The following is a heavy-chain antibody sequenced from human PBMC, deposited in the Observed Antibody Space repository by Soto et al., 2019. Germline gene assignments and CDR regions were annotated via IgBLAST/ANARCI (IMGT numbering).Heavy chain of an antibody. CDR2: IIPIFGTT. D-gene: IGHD3-22*01. Sequence: SVKVSCKASGGTFSRYGFSWVRQAPGQGLEWMGGIIPIFGTTNYAEKFQGRVTITADESTSTVYMALSILRSDDTAVYYCARGEPYHSSGYRQPFDYWGQGPLVTVSS. J-gene: IGHJ4*02. V-gene: IGHV1-69*13. CDR1: GGTFSRYG. CDR3: ARGEPYHSSGYRQPFDY.